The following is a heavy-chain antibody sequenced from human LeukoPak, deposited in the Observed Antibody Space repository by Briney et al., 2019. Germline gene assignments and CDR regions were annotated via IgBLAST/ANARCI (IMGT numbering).Heavy chain of an antibody. D-gene: IGHD6-13*01. V-gene: IGHV3-23*01. Sequence: GGTLCLSCAASGCTFSTNALSWGRQPPGKGLGRASPISGSGGSTYYADSVKGRFTISRDNSKNTLYLQMNSLRAEDTAVYYCAKDPGSWDYYFDYWGQETLVTVSS. CDR1: GCTFSTNA. CDR2: ISGSGGST. J-gene: IGHJ4*02. CDR3: AKDPGSWDYYFDY.